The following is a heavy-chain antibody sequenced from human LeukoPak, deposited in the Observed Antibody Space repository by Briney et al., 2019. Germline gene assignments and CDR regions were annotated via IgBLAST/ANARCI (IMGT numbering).Heavy chain of an antibody. V-gene: IGHV3-30*18. J-gene: IGHJ4*02. Sequence: GGSLRLSCAASGFTFSSYGMHWVRQAPGKGLEWVAVISYDGSNKYYADSVKGRFTISRDNSKNTLYLQMNSLRAEDTAVYYCAKDRSYRGYYFDYWGQGTLVTVSS. CDR3: AKDRSYRGYYFDY. CDR1: GFTFSSYG. CDR2: ISYDGSNK. D-gene: IGHD1-26*01.